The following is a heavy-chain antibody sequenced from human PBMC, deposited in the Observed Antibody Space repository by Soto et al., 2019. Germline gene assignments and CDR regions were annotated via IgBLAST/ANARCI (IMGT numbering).Heavy chain of an antibody. CDR2: ISYDGSNK. CDR3: AKVLYLYGSGSYYLLN. D-gene: IGHD3-10*01. J-gene: IGHJ4*02. CDR1: GFTFSSYG. Sequence: QVQLVESGGGVVQPGRSLRLSCAASGFTFSSYGMHWVRQAPGKGLEWVAVISYDGSNKYYADSVKGRFTISRDNSKNTLYLQMNGLRAEDTAVYYCAKVLYLYGSGSYYLLNWGQGTLVTVSS. V-gene: IGHV3-30*18.